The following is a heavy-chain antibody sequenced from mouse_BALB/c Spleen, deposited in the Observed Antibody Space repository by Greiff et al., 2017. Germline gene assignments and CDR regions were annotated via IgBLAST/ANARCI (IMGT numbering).Heavy chain of an antibody. D-gene: IGHD2-1*01. CDR2: ISSGSSTI. V-gene: IGHV5-17*02. Sequence: EVKLMESGGGLVQPGGSRKLSCAASGFTFSSFGMHWVRQAPEKGLEWVAYISSGSSTIYYADTVQGRFTISRDNPKNTLFLQMTSLRSEDTAMYYCARGGNYGLYYFDYWGQGTTLTVAS. CDR1: GFTFSSFG. J-gene: IGHJ2*01. CDR3: ARGGNYGLYYFDY.